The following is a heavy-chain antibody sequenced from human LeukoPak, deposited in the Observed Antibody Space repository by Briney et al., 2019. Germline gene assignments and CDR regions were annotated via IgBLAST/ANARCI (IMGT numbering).Heavy chain of an antibody. J-gene: IGHJ4*02. CDR3: ARDMAATVTTPLDY. Sequence: TGGSLRLSCAASGFTFSSYEMNWVRQAPGKGLEWVSYISSSGGTIYYADSVRGRFTISRDNAKNSLYLQMNSLRAEDTAVYYCARDMAATVTTPLDYWGQGTLVTVSS. V-gene: IGHV3-48*03. CDR2: ISSSGGTI. CDR1: GFTFSSYE. D-gene: IGHD4-17*01.